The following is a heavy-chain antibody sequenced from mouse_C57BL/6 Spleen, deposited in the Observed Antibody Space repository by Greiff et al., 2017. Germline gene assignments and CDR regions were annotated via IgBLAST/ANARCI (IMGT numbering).Heavy chain of an antibody. CDR2: MDPETGGT. V-gene: IGHV1-15*01. J-gene: IGHJ2*01. CDR1: GYTFTDYE. Sequence: QVQLQQSGAELVRPGASVTLSCKASGYTFTDYEMHWVKQTPVHGLEWIGAMDPETGGTAYNQKFKGKAILTADKSSSTAYMELRSLTSEDSAVYYCTRKGTIADYFDYWGQGTTLTVAS. D-gene: IGHD2-12*01. CDR3: TRKGTIADYFDY.